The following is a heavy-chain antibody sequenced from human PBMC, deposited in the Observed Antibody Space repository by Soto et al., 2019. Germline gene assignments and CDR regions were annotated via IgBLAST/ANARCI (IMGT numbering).Heavy chain of an antibody. CDR2: IIPIFGTA. D-gene: IGHD3-22*01. J-gene: IGHJ5*02. CDR1: GGTFSSYA. CDR3: AREIGYYYDSSGYYFNWFDP. V-gene: IGHV1-69*13. Sequence: ASVKVSCKASGGTFSSYAISWVRQAPGQGLEWMGGIIPIFGTANYAQKFQGRVTITADESTSTACMELSSLRSEDTAVYYCAREIGYYYDSSGYYFNWFDPWGQGTLVTVS.